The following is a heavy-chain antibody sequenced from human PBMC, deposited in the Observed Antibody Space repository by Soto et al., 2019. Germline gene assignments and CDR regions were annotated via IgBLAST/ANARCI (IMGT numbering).Heavy chain of an antibody. CDR3: ARDRGPDYGMDV. CDR2: IWYDGSNK. CDR1: GFTFSSYG. Sequence: QVQLVESGGGVVQPGRSLRLSCAASGFTFSSYGMHWVRQAPGKGLEWVAVIWYDGSNKYYADSVKGRFTISRDNSKNTLYLQMNSLRAEDTAVYYWARDRGPDYGMDVWGQGTTVTVSS. V-gene: IGHV3-33*01. J-gene: IGHJ6*02.